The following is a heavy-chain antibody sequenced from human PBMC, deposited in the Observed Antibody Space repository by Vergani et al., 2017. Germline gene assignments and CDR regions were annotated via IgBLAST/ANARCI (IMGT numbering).Heavy chain of an antibody. CDR2: ISAYNGNT. D-gene: IGHD6-19*01. J-gene: IGHJ6*02. Sequence: QVQLVQSGAEVKKPGASVKVSCKASGYTLTSYGISWVRQAPGQGLEWMGWISAYNGNTNYAQKLQGRVTMTTDTSTSTAYMELRSLRSDDTAVYYCASIAVDPYYYYGMDVWGQGTTVTVSS. CDR1: GYTLTSYG. CDR3: ASIAVDPYYYYGMDV. V-gene: IGHV1-18*01.